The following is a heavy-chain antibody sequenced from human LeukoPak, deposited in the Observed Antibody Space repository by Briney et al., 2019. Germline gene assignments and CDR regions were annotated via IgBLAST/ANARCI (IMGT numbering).Heavy chain of an antibody. CDR2: ISSSGSTI. D-gene: IGHD3-22*01. CDR3: AKDFSVYNYDSRVLDY. Sequence: PGGSLRLSCAASGFTFSDYYMSWIRQAPGKGLEWVSYISSSGSTIYYADSVKGRFTISRDNSKNTLYLQMIRLRAEDTAVYYCAKDFSVYNYDSRVLDYWGQGTLVTVSS. J-gene: IGHJ4*02. CDR1: GFTFSDYY. V-gene: IGHV3-11*04.